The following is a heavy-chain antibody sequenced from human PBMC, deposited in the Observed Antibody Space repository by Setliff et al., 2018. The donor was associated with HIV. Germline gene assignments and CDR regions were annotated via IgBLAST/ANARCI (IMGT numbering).Heavy chain of an antibody. Sequence: ETLSLTCTVSGGSMSTTEYHWDWIRQPPGKGLEWIGNIYYSGTTYYKSSLKSRVTISAERSTNQFSLRLTSVTAADTAVYFCARGGVGRALTAWVDSWGQGTLVTVSS. J-gene: IGHJ4*02. CDR1: GGSMSTTEYH. V-gene: IGHV4-39*07. D-gene: IGHD1-26*01. CDR3: ARGGVGRALTAWVDS. CDR2: IYYSGTT.